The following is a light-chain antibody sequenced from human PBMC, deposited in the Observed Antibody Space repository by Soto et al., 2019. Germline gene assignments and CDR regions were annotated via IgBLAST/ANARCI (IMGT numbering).Light chain of an antibody. CDR3: SAFTSNSTFV. Sequence: QSVLTQPASVSGSPGQSITISCTGTSNDVGGYNYVSWFQQHPGKAPKLLIFEVSNRPSGVSHRFSGSQSGNTASLTISGRQAEDESDYYCSAFTSNSTFVFGTGPKLTVL. V-gene: IGLV2-14*01. J-gene: IGLJ1*01. CDR2: EVS. CDR1: SNDVGGYNY.